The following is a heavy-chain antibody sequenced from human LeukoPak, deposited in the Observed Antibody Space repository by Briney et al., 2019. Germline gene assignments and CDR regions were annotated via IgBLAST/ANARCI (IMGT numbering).Heavy chain of an antibody. D-gene: IGHD3-9*01. CDR2: IYYSGST. Sequence: SETLSLTCTVSGGSISSGDYYWSWIRQPPGKGLEWIGYIYYSGSTYYNPSLKSRVTISVDTSKNQFSLKLSSVTAADTAVYYCASTHPTIFGLDYWGQGTLVTVSS. J-gene: IGHJ4*02. CDR1: GGSISSGDYY. V-gene: IGHV4-30-4*01. CDR3: ASTHPTIFGLDY.